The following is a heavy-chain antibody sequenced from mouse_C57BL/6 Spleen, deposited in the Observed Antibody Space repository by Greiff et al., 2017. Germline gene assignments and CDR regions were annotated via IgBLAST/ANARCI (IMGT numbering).Heavy chain of an antibody. CDR2: IWSGGST. D-gene: IGHD2-1*01. CDR3: ARIPIYNYAMDY. CDR1: GFSLTSYG. V-gene: IGHV2-2*01. Sequence: VQLQQSGPGLVQPSQCLSITCTASGFSLTSYGVHWVRQSPGKGLEWLGVIWSGGSTDYNAAFISRLSISKDNSKSQVFFKRNSLQADDTAVYYCARIPIYNYAMDYWGQGTSVTVSS. J-gene: IGHJ4*01.